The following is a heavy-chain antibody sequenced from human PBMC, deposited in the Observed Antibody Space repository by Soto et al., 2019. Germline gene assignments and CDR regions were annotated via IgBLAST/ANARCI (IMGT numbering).Heavy chain of an antibody. CDR3: AREADVLLWFGEFSGGGQFDY. CDR1: GGSISSGDYY. CDR2: IYYSGST. Sequence: QVQLQESGPGLVKPSQTLSLTCTVSGGSISSGDYYWSWIRQPPGKGLEWIGYIYYSGSTYYNPSVKSRVTISVDTSKNQFSLKLSSVTAADTAVYYCAREADVLLWFGEFSGGGQFDYWGQGTLVTVSS. J-gene: IGHJ4*02. V-gene: IGHV4-30-4*01. D-gene: IGHD3-10*01.